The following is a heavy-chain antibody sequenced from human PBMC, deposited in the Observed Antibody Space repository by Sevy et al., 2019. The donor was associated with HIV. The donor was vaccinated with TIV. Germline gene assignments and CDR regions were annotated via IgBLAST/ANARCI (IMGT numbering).Heavy chain of an antibody. CDR1: GCTFNAYF. J-gene: IGHJ4*03. D-gene: IGHD3-22*01. CDR3: ARAYYYHSSAYRFDD. V-gene: IGHV1-2*06. CDR2: INPNSGDT. Sequence: ASVKVSCKASGCTFNAYFMHWVRQAPGQGLEWMGRINPNSGDTTYAQKFQGRVTMSRDTSISTAYMELHRLTSDDTAVYYCARAYYYHSSAYRFDDWGQGTLVTVSS.